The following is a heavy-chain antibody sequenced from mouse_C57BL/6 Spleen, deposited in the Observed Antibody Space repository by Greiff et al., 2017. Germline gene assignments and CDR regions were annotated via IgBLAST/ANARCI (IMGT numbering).Heavy chain of an antibody. CDR2: FHPYNDDT. J-gene: IGHJ2*01. CDR1: ASTFPPYP. D-gene: IGHD1-1*01. CDR3: ARRVEEDYFDY. V-gene: IGHV1-47*01. Sequence: QVQLQQSGAELLNPEASLRWSAKPSASTFPPYPIGWMNQNHGKSLEWIGNFHPYNDDTKYNEKFKGKATLTVEKSSSTVYLELSRLTSDDSAVYYCARRVEEDYFDYWGQGTTLTVSS.